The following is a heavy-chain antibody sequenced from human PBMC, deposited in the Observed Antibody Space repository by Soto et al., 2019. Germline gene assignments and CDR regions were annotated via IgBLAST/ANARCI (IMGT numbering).Heavy chain of an antibody. Sequence: GGSLRLSCAASGFTFRSHGMHWVRQAPGKGLEWVAVISYDGSNKHYADSVKGRFTISRDNSKNTLYLQMNSLRAEDTAVYYCANVGGGRYSSCWIYFDYWGQGTLVTVSS. CDR2: ISYDGSNK. J-gene: IGHJ4*02. D-gene: IGHD6-19*01. V-gene: IGHV3-30*18. CDR1: GFTFRSHG. CDR3: ANVGGGRYSSCWIYFDY.